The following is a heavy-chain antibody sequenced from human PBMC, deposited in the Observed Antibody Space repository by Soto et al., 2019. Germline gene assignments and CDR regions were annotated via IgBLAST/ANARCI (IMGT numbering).Heavy chain of an antibody. CDR3: ARGHYCSSISCYDDWFDP. Sequence: SETLSLTCTVSGGSISSYYWSWIRQPPGKGLEWIGYVYYSGSTNYNPSLKSRVTISVDLSKKHFSLELIFVTAADTAVYYCARGHYCSSISCYDDWFDPWGQGTLVTVSS. CDR2: VYYSGST. J-gene: IGHJ5*02. V-gene: IGHV4-59*01. D-gene: IGHD2-2*01. CDR1: GGSISSYY.